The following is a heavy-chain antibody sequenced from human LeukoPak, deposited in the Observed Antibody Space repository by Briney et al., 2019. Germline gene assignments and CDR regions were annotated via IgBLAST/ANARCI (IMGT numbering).Heavy chain of an antibody. J-gene: IGHJ5*02. Sequence: PSETLSLTCTVSGYSISSGYYWGWIRQPPGKGLEWIGSIYHSGSTYYNPSLKSRVTISVDTSKNQFSLKLSSVTAADTAVYYCARVRTYYYDSSGYYTDSNWFDPWGQGTLVTVSS. CDR1: GYSISSGYY. D-gene: IGHD3-22*01. CDR2: IYHSGST. CDR3: ARVRTYYYDSSGYYTDSNWFDP. V-gene: IGHV4-38-2*02.